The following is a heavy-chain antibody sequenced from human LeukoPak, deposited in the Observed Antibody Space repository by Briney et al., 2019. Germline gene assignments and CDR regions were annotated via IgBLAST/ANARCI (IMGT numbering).Heavy chain of an antibody. J-gene: IGHJ3*02. CDR2: INPNSGGT. Sequence: RASVKVSCKASGYTFSDYYIHWVRQAPGQGLEWMGRINPNSGGTNFAQNFQGWVTMTRDTSISTAYMELSRLRSDDTAVYYCARGFPSSTSYDAFDIWGQGTMVTVSS. D-gene: IGHD2-2*01. V-gene: IGHV1-2*04. CDR3: ARGFPSSTSYDAFDI. CDR1: GYTFSDYY.